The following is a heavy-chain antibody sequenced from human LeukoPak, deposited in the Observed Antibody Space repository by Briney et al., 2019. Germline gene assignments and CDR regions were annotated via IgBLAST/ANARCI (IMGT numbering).Heavy chain of an antibody. CDR3: ARERIGGSLDY. Sequence: GGSLRLSCAASGFTFDDYGFSWVHQAPGKGLEWVCDLNWNGGGTGYADSVKGRFTVSRDNAKNTVYLQMNSLTADDSALYYCARERIGGSLDYWGQGTLVTVSS. CDR1: GFTFDDYG. J-gene: IGHJ4*02. D-gene: IGHD1-26*01. CDR2: LNWNGGGT. V-gene: IGHV3-20*04.